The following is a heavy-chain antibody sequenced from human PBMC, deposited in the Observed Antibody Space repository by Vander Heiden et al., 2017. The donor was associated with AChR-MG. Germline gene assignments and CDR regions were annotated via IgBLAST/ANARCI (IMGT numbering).Heavy chain of an antibody. J-gene: IGHJ4*02. V-gene: IGHV3-74*01. CDR2: INSEGSST. D-gene: IGHD1-26*01. Sequence: EVQLVESGGGLVQPGGCLRLSCAASGFSFSSYWMHWVREAPGKGLVGVLRINSEGSSTSYADAVKGRFTISRDNAKNTLYLQMNSLRAEDTAVYYCAREAGGSLIWGQGTLVTVSS. CDR3: AREAGGSLI. CDR1: GFSFSSYW.